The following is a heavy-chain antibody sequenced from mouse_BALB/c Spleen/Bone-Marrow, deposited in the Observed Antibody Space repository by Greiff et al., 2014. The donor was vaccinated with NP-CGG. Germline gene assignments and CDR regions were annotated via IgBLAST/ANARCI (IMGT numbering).Heavy chain of an antibody. CDR2: IRNKANGYTT. J-gene: IGHJ2*01. Sequence: EVQVVESGGGLVQPGGSLRLSCTTSGFTFTNYFMTWVRQPPGKALEWLVFIRNKANGYTTEYNPSVKGRFTISRDNSQGIFYLQMNTLRAEDSAIYYCARDYNGYFDFWGQGTTLTVSS. CDR1: GFTFTNYF. D-gene: IGHD6-1*01. V-gene: IGHV7-3*02. CDR3: ARDYNGYFDF.